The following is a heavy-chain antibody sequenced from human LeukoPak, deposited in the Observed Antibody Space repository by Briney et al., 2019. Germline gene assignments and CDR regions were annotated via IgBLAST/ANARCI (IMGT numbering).Heavy chain of an antibody. V-gene: IGHV3-73*01. CDR3: TRRLMTTVNDY. Sequence: QAGGSLRLSCAASGFTFSGSAMRWVRQSPGKGLEWVGRIRSKANDHATAYAASVRGRFTISRDNSKNTAYLQMNSLKTEDTAVYYCTRRLMTTVNDYWGQGTLVTVSS. J-gene: IGHJ4*02. CDR2: IRSKANDHAT. D-gene: IGHD4-17*01. CDR1: GFTFSGSA.